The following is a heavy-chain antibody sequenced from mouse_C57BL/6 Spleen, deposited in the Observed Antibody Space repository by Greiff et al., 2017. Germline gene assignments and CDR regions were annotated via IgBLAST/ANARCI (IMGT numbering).Heavy chain of an antibody. CDR2: IYPGDGDT. CDR3: ARTPPSFDV. CDR1: GYAFSSSW. V-gene: IGHV1-82*01. Sequence: VQLQESGPELVKPGASVKISCKASGYAFSSSWMNWVKQRPGKGLEWIGRIYPGDGDTNYNGKFKGKATLTADKSSSTAYMQLSSLTSEDSAVYFCARTPPSFDVWGTGTTVTVSS. J-gene: IGHJ1*03.